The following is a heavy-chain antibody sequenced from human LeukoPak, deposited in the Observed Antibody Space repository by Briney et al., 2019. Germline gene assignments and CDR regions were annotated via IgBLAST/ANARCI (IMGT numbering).Heavy chain of an antibody. CDR1: GFTFSRYD. Sequence: PGGSLSLSCAASGFTFSRYDMHWVRQVAGKGLEWVSSIGTIGDTFYPGSVKGRFTISRENAKNSLYLQMNSLRAGDTAVYYCARATVIGTVPVPVFLDVWGKGTTVTVSS. J-gene: IGHJ6*04. CDR2: IGTIGDT. D-gene: IGHD6-19*01. V-gene: IGHV3-13*01. CDR3: ARATVIGTVPVPVFLDV.